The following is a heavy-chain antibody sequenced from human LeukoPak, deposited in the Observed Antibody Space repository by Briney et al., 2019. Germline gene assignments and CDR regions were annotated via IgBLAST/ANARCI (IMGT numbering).Heavy chain of an antibody. CDR2: INPNSGGT. Sequence: ASVKVSCKASGYTFTGYYMHWVRQAPGQGLEWMGWINPNSGGTNYAQKFQGRVTMTRDTSISTAYMELSRLRSDDTAVYYCAREGERAAARLFDYWGQGTLVTVSS. CDR3: AREGERAAARLFDY. J-gene: IGHJ4*02. CDR1: GYTFTGYY. V-gene: IGHV1-2*02. D-gene: IGHD6-13*01.